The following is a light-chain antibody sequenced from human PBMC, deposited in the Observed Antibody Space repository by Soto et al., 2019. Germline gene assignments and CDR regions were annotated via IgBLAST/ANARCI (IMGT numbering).Light chain of an antibody. CDR1: SSYVGGYNY. Sequence: QSVLTQPASVSGSPGQSITISCTGTSSYVGGYNYVSWYQQHPGKAPKLMIYDVSNRPSGVSNRFSGSKSGNTASLTISGLQAEDEADYYCSSYTSSSPHVFGTATKVTVL. J-gene: IGLJ1*01. V-gene: IGLV2-14*01. CDR2: DVS. CDR3: SSYTSSSPHV.